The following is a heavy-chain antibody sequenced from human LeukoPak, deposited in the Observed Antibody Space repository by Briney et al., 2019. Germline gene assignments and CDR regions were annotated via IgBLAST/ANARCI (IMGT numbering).Heavy chain of an antibody. D-gene: IGHD3-16*01. CDR3: ARDSSYAILDV. CDR1: SGSISSSSYY. V-gene: IGHV4-39*07. Sequence: PSQTLSLTCTVSSGSISSSSYYWGWIRQPPGKGLEWIGSIYYSGSTYYNPSLKSRVTISVDTSKNQFSLKLSSVTAADTAVYYCARDSSYAILDVWGKGTTVTVSS. CDR2: IYYSGST. J-gene: IGHJ6*04.